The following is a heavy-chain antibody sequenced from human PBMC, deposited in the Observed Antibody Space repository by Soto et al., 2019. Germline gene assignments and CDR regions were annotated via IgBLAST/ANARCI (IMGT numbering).Heavy chain of an antibody. V-gene: IGHV3-21*01. CDR2: ISSSSSYI. CDR3: ARESDFDFWSSNYIDGMDV. D-gene: IGHD3-3*01. Sequence: PGGSLRLSCAASGFTFSSYSMNWVRQAPGKGLEWVSSISSSSSYIYYADSVKGRFTISRDNAKNSLYLQMNSLRAEDTAVYYCARESDFDFWSSNYIDGMDVWGQGTTVTVSS. CDR1: GFTFSSYS. J-gene: IGHJ6*02.